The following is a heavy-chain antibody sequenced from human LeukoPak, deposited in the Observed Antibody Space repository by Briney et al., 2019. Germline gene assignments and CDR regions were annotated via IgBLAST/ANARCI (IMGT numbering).Heavy chain of an antibody. V-gene: IGHV1-2*02. D-gene: IGHD3-10*01. CDR3: ARTSRAVGFGDFDWFDP. CDR2: VNPNNGGT. Sequence: ASVKVSCKASGYTFTDYYMNWVRQAPGQGLEWMGWVNPNNGGTDSAQKFRGRVTMTRDTSIRTVYMELSRLRSDDTAVYYCARTSRAVGFGDFDWFDPWGEGTLVTVSS. CDR1: GYTFTDYY. J-gene: IGHJ5*02.